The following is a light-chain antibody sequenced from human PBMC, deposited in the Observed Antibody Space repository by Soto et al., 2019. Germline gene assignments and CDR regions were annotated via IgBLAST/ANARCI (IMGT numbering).Light chain of an antibody. CDR3: CAYAGSGTDNYV. V-gene: IGLV2-11*01. CDR2: DVS. Sequence: QSALTQPRSVSGSPGQSVTISCTGTSSDVGGYKYVSWYQQHPGKVPKLMMFDVSERPSGVPDRFSGSKSGNTASLSISGLQAEDEADYYCCAYAGSGTDNYVFGSGTKLTVL. CDR1: SSDVGGYKY. J-gene: IGLJ1*01.